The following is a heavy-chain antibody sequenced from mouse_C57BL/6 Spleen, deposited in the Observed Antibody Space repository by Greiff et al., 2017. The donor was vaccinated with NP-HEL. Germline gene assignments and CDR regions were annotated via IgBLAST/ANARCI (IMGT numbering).Heavy chain of an antibody. D-gene: IGHD4-1*01. J-gene: IGHJ3*01. CDR1: GYTFTSYG. CDR2: IYPRSGNT. Sequence: VKLQESGAELARPGASVKLSCKASGYTFTSYGISWVKQRTGQGLEWIGEIYPRSGNTYYNEKFKGKATLTADKSSSTAYMELRSLTSEDSAVYFCASNWEAYWGQGTLVTVSA. V-gene: IGHV1-81*01. CDR3: ASNWEAY.